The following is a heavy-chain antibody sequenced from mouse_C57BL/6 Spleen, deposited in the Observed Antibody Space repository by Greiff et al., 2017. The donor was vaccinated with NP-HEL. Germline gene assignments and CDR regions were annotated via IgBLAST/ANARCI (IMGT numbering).Heavy chain of an antibody. J-gene: IGHJ2*01. CDR2: IYPGSAST. D-gene: IGHD1-1*01. CDR1: GYTFTSYW. CDR3: ARPPVVATLYYFDY. Sequence: QVQLQQPGAELVKPGASVKMSCKASGYTFTSYWITWVKQRPGQGLEWIGDIYPGSASTNYNEKFKSKATLTVDTSSSTAYMQLSSLTSEDSAVYYCARPPVVATLYYFDYWGQGTTLTVSS. V-gene: IGHV1-55*01.